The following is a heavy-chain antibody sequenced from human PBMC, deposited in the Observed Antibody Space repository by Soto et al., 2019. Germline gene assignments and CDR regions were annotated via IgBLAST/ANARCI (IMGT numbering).Heavy chain of an antibody. V-gene: IGHV1-69*13. D-gene: IGHD2-21*01. CDR3: ARGRSSRATAILPGAGN. CDR1: GGTFSSYA. CDR2: IIPIFGTA. J-gene: IGHJ1*01. Sequence: SVKISCTASGGTFSSYAISWVRQAPGQGLEWMGGIIPIFGTANYAQKFQGRVTITADESTSTAYMELSSLRSEDTAVYYCARGRSSRATAILPGAGNRGQGNLVTVSS.